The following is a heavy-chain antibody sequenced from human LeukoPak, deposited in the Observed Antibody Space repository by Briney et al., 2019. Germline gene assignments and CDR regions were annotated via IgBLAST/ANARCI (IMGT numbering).Heavy chain of an antibody. CDR3: AINSYYYDSSGPPDY. Sequence: SQTLSLTCTVSGYSISSGYYWGWIRQPPGKRREWIGSIYHGGSTYYNPSLKSRVTISVDKSKNQFHLKLSSVAAADTAVYYCAINSYYYDSSGPPDYWGQGTLVTVSS. CDR1: GYSISSGYY. J-gene: IGHJ4*02. D-gene: IGHD3-22*01. V-gene: IGHV4-38-2*02. CDR2: IYHGGST.